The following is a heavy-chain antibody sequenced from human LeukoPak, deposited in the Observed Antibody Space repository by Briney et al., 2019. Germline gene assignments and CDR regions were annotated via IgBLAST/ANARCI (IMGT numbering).Heavy chain of an antibody. Sequence: SPSETLSLTCAVYGGSFSGYYWSWIRQPPGKGLEWIGEINHSGSTNYNPSLKSRVTISVDTSKNQFSLKLSSVTAADTAVYYCARGRGYSSSSRWFDPWGQGTLVTVSS. CDR2: INHSGST. CDR1: GGSFSGYY. D-gene: IGHD6-6*01. J-gene: IGHJ5*02. CDR3: ARGRGYSSSSRWFDP. V-gene: IGHV4-34*01.